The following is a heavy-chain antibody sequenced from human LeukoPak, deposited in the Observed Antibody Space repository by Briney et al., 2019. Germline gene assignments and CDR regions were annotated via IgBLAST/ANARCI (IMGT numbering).Heavy chain of an antibody. CDR1: GFTFGSQW. J-gene: IGHJ4*02. Sequence: PGGSLRLSYAASGFTFGSQWMSWVRQAPGKGLEWVACIKKDGSERYYVDSVKGRFTISRDNAKNSLYLQMNSLRAEDTAVYYCAALDTAMAPLPDWGQGTRVTVSS. D-gene: IGHD5-18*01. CDR2: IKKDGSER. V-gene: IGHV3-7*01. CDR3: AALDTAMAPLPD.